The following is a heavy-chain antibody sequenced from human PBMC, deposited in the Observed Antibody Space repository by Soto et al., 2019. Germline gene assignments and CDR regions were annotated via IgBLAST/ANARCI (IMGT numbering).Heavy chain of an antibody. Sequence: PGGSLRLSCAASGFTFSSYGMRWVRQAPGKGLEWVAVIWYDGSNKYYADSVKGRFTISRDNSKNTLYLQMNSLRAEDTAVYYRARDPLPTSFYYYYYMDVWGKGTTVTVSS. J-gene: IGHJ6*03. CDR1: GFTFSSYG. CDR2: IWYDGSNK. CDR3: ARDPLPTSFYYYYYMDV. V-gene: IGHV3-33*01.